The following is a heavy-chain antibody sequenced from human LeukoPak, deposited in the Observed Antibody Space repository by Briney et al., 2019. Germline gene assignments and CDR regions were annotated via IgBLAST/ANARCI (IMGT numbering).Heavy chain of an antibody. CDR1: GGSISSSSYY. J-gene: IGHJ6*03. D-gene: IGHD4-17*01. Sequence: SETLSLTCTVSGGSISSSSYYWGWIRQPPGKGLEWIGSIYYSGSTYYNPSLKSRVTISVDTSKNQFSLKLSSVTAADTAVYYCASTGDYSYYYYYYMDVWGKGTTVTVSS. CDR3: ASTGDYSYYYYYYMDV. CDR2: IYYSGST. V-gene: IGHV4-39*07.